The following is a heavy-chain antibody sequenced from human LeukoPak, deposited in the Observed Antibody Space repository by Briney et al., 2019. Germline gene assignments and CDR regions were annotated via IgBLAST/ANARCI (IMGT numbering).Heavy chain of an antibody. CDR1: GFTFSSYW. CDR2: INSDGSST. V-gene: IGHV3-74*01. D-gene: IGHD3-22*01. CDR3: ARLLPLITMIVPRDYYYMDV. J-gene: IGHJ6*03. Sequence: GGSLRLSCAASGFTFSSYWMHWVRQAPGKGLVWVSRINSDGSSTTYADSVKGRFTISRDNAKNTLYLQMNSLRAEDTAVYYCARLLPLITMIVPRDYYYMDVWGKGTTVTVSS.